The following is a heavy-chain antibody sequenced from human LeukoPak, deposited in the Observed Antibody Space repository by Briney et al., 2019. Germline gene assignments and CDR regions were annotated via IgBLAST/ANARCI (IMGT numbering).Heavy chain of an antibody. CDR2: ISGSGGST. J-gene: IGHJ4*02. D-gene: IGHD5-18*01. V-gene: IGHV3-23*01. CDR1: GFTFSSYA. Sequence: GGSLTLSCAASGFTFSSYAMSWVRQAPCKGLEWVSGISGSGGSTYYADSVKGRSTISRDNSKNTLYLQMNSLRAEDTAVYYCAKDTGYSYGYSDYWGQGTLVTVSS. CDR3: AKDTGYSYGYSDY.